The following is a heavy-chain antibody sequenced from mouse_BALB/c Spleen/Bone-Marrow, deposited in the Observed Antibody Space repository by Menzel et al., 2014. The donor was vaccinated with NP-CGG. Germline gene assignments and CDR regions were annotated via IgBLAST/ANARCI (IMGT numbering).Heavy chain of an antibody. V-gene: IGHV2-9*02. CDR2: IWAGGST. Sequence: VQLQQSGPGLAAPSQSLSITCTVSGFSLTSYGVHWVRQPPGKVLEWLGVIWAGGSTNYNSALMSRLSISKDNSKSQVFLKMNSLQTDDTAMYYCARGSYYEGAMDYWGQGTSVTVSS. J-gene: IGHJ4*01. CDR1: GFSLTSYG. D-gene: IGHD1-1*01. CDR3: ARGSYYEGAMDY.